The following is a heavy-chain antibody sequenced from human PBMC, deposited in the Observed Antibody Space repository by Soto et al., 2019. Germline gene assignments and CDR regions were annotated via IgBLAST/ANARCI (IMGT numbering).Heavy chain of an antibody. J-gene: IGHJ6*02. Sequence: LETLSLTCTVSGGSINYSYWTWIRQPPGKGLEWIGYISYTGSANYNASLKSRLTISVDTSKNQFSLKLSSVTAADTALYYCARVNYGDYYYGMDVWGQGTTVTVS. CDR1: GGSINYSY. D-gene: IGHD4-17*01. CDR3: ARVNYGDYYYGMDV. V-gene: IGHV4-59*01. CDR2: ISYTGSA.